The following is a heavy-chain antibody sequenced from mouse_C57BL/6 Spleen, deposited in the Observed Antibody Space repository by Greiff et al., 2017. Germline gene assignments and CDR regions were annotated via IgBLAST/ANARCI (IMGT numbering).Heavy chain of an antibody. CDR2: IDPANGNT. J-gene: IGHJ3*01. CDR1: GFNIKNTY. CDR3: ARVYDCDGFAY. Sequence: EVQGVESVAELVRPGASVTLSCTASGFNIKNTYMHWVKQRPEQGLEWIGRIDPANGNTKYAPKFQGKATITANTSSNTAYLQLSSLTSEDTAIYYCARVYDCDGFAYWGQGTLVTVSA. D-gene: IGHD2-4*01. V-gene: IGHV14-3*01.